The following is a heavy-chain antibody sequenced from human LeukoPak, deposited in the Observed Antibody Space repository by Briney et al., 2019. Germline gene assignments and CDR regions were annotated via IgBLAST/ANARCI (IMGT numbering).Heavy chain of an antibody. V-gene: IGHV3-53*01. CDR3: ARAMRGYSYILEH. Sequence: PGGSLRLSCAASGFTVSSSYMSWVRQAPGKGLQWVSVIYSGGSTYYADSVKGRFTFSGDNSKNTLYLQMNSLRAEDTAVYYCARAMRGYSYILEHWGQGTLVTVSS. CDR2: IYSGGST. J-gene: IGHJ4*02. D-gene: IGHD5-18*01. CDR1: GFTVSSSY.